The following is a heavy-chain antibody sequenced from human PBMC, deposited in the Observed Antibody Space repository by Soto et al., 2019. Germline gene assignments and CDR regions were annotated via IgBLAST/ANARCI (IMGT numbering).Heavy chain of an antibody. Sequence: QVQLVQSGAEVKKPGASVKVSCKASGYTFASYGISWVRQAPGQGLEGMGWISAYNGNTNYAQNLQGRVTMTTDTSTSTAYVELRSLRSDDTAVYYCARSSGYSYGFDYWGQGTLVTVSS. V-gene: IGHV1-18*01. CDR1: GYTFASYG. CDR2: ISAYNGNT. J-gene: IGHJ4*02. CDR3: ARSSGYSYGFDY. D-gene: IGHD5-18*01.